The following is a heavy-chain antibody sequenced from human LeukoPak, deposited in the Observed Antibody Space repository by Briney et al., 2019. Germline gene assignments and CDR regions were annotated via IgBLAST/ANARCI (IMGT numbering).Heavy chain of an antibody. D-gene: IGHD3-10*01. V-gene: IGHV4-59*08. Sequence: PSETLSLTCTVSGGSISGYYWSWIRQPPGKALEWIAYIDYSGDTNSNPSLKSRVTISVDTSKNQFSLKLSSVTAADTAVYYCASNFYGSGSLDYWGQGTLVTVSS. CDR2: IDYSGDT. CDR3: ASNFYGSGSLDY. J-gene: IGHJ4*02. CDR1: GGSISGYY.